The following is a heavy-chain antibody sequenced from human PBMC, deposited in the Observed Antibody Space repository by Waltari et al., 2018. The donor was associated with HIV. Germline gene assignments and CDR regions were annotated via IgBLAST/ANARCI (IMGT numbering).Heavy chain of an antibody. V-gene: IGHV4-39*01. CDR3: ATHYDYVWGSYRRSRFDP. J-gene: IGHJ5*02. Sequence: QLQLQESGPGLVKPSETLSLTCTVSGGSISSSSYYWGWIRQPPGKGLEWIGSIYYSGSTYYNPSLKSRVTISVDTSKNQFSLKLSSVTTADTAVYYCATHYDYVWGSYRRSRFDPWGKGTLVTVSS. CDR2: IYYSGST. D-gene: IGHD3-16*02. CDR1: GGSISSSSYY.